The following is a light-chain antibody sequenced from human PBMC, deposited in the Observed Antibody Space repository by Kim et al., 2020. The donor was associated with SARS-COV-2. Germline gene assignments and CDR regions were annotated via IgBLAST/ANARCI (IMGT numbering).Light chain of an antibody. V-gene: IGKV1D-16*01. CDR3: QQYSTYPRT. J-gene: IGKJ1*01. CDR2: GAS. CDR1: QGISTS. Sequence: DIQMTQSPSSLSASVGDTVTITCRASQGISTSLAWYQQKPEKAPKSLLYGASSLQSGVPSRFSGSGSGTDFTLTISSLKPEDFATYYCQQYSTYPRTFGQGTKVDIK.